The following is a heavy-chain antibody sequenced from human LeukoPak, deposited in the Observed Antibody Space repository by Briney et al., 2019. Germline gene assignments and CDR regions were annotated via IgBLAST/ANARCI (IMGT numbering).Heavy chain of an antibody. CDR1: GGSISSYY. D-gene: IGHD4-23*01. Sequence: SETLSLTCNVSGGSISSYYWSWIRQPPGKGLEWIGYIYTSGNTSSSPSLKSGVTISLETSRNHFSLKLTSVTAADTALYYCARHSVGGNSAYWFFDLWGRGTLVTVSS. J-gene: IGHJ2*01. V-gene: IGHV4-59*08. CDR3: ARHSVGGNSAYWFFDL. CDR2: IYTSGNT.